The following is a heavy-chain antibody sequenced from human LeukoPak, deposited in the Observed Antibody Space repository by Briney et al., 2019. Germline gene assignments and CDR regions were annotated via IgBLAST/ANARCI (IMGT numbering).Heavy chain of an antibody. Sequence: SVKVSCKASGYTFTSYAISWVRQAPGQGLEWMGGIIPIFGTANYAQKFQGRVTITADESTSTAYMELSSLRSEDTAVYYCAGSDTAMVRGMDVWGQGTTVTVSS. CDR1: GYTFTSYA. J-gene: IGHJ6*02. V-gene: IGHV1-69*13. D-gene: IGHD5-18*01. CDR3: AGSDTAMVRGMDV. CDR2: IIPIFGTA.